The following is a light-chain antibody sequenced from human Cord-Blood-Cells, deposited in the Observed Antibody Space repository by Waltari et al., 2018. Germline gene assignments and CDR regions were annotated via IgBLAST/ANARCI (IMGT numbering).Light chain of an antibody. CDR1: QSVLYSSNNKNY. J-gene: IGKJ5*01. CDR2: WAS. CDR3: QQYYSTPIT. Sequence: QSVLYSSNNKNYLAWYQQKPGQPPKLLIYWASTRESGVPDRFSGSGSGTDFTLTISSLQAEDLAVYYCQQYYSTPITFGQGTRLEIK. V-gene: IGKV4-1*01.